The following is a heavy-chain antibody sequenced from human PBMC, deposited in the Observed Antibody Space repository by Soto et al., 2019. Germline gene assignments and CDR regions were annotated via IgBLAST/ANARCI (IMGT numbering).Heavy chain of an antibody. Sequence: EVQLLESGGGLVQPGGSLRLSCAASGFTFSSYAMSWVRQAPGKGLEWVSSISGSGGGTYYADSVKGRFTISRDNSNNTLYLQTNSLRAEDTAVYYCAKSPGGYYCMDVWGKGNTVTVSS. V-gene: IGHV3-23*01. J-gene: IGHJ6*03. CDR3: AKSPGGYYCMDV. CDR1: GFTFSSYA. CDR2: ISGSGGGT.